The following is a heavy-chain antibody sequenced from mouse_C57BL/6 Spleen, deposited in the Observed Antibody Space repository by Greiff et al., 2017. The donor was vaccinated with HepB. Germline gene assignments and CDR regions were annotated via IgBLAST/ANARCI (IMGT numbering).Heavy chain of an antibody. Sequence: VQVVESGAELVRPGPSVKVSCKASGYAFTNYLIEWVKQRPGQGLEWIGVINPGSGGTNYNEKFKGKATLTADKSSSTAYMQLSSLTSEDSAVYFCARSTTVVAVDYWGQGTTLTVSS. CDR1: GYAFTNYL. J-gene: IGHJ2*01. D-gene: IGHD1-1*01. CDR3: ARSTTVVAVDY. CDR2: INPGSGGT. V-gene: IGHV1-54*01.